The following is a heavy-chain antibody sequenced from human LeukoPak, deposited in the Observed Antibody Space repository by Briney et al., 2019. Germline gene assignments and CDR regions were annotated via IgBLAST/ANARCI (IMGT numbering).Heavy chain of an antibody. CDR2: ISYDGSNK. D-gene: IGHD1-26*01. CDR1: GFTFSNYA. J-gene: IGHJ4*02. CDR3: AKANRLYSGSYPDY. V-gene: IGHV3-30-3*01. Sequence: GGSLRLSCAASGFTFSNYAMHWVRQAPGKGLEWVAVISYDGSNKYYADSVKGRFTISRDNSKNTLYLQMNSLRAEDTAVYYCAKANRLYSGSYPDYWGQGTLVTVSS.